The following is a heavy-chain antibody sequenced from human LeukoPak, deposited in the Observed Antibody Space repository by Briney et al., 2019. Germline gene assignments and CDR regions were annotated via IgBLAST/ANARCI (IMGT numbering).Heavy chain of an antibody. D-gene: IGHD2-2*01. CDR1: GYTFTSYD. J-gene: IGHJ4*02. CDR2: MNPNSGNT. V-gene: IGHV1-8*03. CDR3: ARVLGYCSSTSCSAPYFDY. Sequence: ASVKVSCKASGYTFTSYDINWVRQATGQGLEWMGWMNPNSGNTGYAQKFQGRVTITRNTSISTAYMELSSLRSEDTAVYYCARVLGYCSSTSCSAPYFDYWGQGTLVTASS.